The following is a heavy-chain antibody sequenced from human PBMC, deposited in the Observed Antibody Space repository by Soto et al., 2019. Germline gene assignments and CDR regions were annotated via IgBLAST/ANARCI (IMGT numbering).Heavy chain of an antibody. CDR1: GFPFGYYW. CDR3: ARINYYDSSGYYFTAFDM. D-gene: IGHD3-22*01. J-gene: IGHJ3*02. CDR2: IKMDASEK. Sequence: PGGSLRLSCAASGFPFGYYWMSWVRQAPGKGLEWLATIKMDASEKKYVDSVKGRFTISRDNAKNTVTLQMNSLRAEDTAVYYCARINYYDSSGYYFTAFDMWGQGTMVTVSS. V-gene: IGHV3-7*01.